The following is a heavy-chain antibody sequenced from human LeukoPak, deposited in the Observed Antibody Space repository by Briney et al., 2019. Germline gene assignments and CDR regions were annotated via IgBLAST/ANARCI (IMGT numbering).Heavy chain of an antibody. CDR1: GFTFSSYS. CDR2: ISSSSNAI. J-gene: IGHJ4*02. CDR3: ARGGGTYPYSY. V-gene: IGHV3-48*02. Sequence: GGSLRLSCAASGFTFSSYSMNWVRQAPGKGLEWVSHISSSSNAIYYADSVKGRFTISRDNAKNSVYLQMDSLRDEDTAVYYCARGGGTYPYSYWGQGTLVTVSS. D-gene: IGHD3-16*01.